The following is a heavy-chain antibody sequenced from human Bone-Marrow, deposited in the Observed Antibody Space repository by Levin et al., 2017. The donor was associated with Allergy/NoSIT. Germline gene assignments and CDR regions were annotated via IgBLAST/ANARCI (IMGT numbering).Heavy chain of an antibody. CDR2: IRSKAYGGTT. Sequence: GESLKISCTASGFPFGDYAMSWFRQAPGKGLEWVGFIRSKAYGGTTEYAASVKGRFTISRDESKSIAYLQINSLKTEDTAVYYCTRPGGRGVFSLGALDYWGQGALVTVSS. D-gene: IGHD3-10*01. CDR3: TRPGGRGVFSLGALDY. J-gene: IGHJ4*02. CDR1: GFPFGDYA. V-gene: IGHV3-49*03.